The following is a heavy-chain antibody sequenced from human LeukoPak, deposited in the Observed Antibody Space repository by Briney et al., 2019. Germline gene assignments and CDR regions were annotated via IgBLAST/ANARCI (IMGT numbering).Heavy chain of an antibody. CDR2: IYSGGST. Sequence: GGSLRLSCAASGFTVSSNYMSWVRQAPGKGLEWVSVIYSGGSTYYADSVKGRFTISRDNSKNTLYLQMNSLRAEDTAVYYCAKDSSGYSSSWYDAFDIWGQGTMVTVSS. D-gene: IGHD6-13*01. J-gene: IGHJ3*02. V-gene: IGHV3-53*01. CDR3: AKDSSGYSSSWYDAFDI. CDR1: GFTVSSNY.